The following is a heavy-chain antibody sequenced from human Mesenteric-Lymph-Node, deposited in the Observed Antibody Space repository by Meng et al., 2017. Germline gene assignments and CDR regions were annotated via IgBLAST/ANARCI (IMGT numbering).Heavy chain of an antibody. CDR1: GYTFTNNG. V-gene: IGHV1-69*05. CDR2: IIPIFGTA. D-gene: IGHD5-18*01. Sequence: SVKVSCKASGYTFTNNGITWVRQAPGQGLEWMGGIIPIFGTANYAQKFQGRVTITTDESTSTAYMELSSLRSEDTAVYYCARGQLRAAMVSNWFDPWGQGTLVTVSS. CDR3: ARGQLRAAMVSNWFDP. J-gene: IGHJ5*02.